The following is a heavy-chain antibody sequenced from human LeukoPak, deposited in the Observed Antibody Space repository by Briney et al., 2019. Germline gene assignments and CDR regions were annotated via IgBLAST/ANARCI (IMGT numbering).Heavy chain of an antibody. D-gene: IGHD3-9*01. CDR3: AREGEADILTGYEFDY. Sequence: GASVKVSCKASRYAFTNYAMNWVRQAPEQGLEWMGWINTNTGNPTYAQGFTGRFVFSLDTSVSTAYLQISSLKAEDTAVYYCAREGEADILTGYEFDYWGQGTLVTVSS. J-gene: IGHJ4*02. V-gene: IGHV7-4-1*02. CDR2: INTNTGNP. CDR1: RYAFTNYA.